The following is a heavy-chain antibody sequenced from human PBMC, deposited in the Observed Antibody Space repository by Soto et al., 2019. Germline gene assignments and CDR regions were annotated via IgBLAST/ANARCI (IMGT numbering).Heavy chain of an antibody. CDR3: AKDLGYKDH. D-gene: IGHD5-12*01. J-gene: IGHJ4*02. Sequence: QVQLVESGGGVVQPGRSVRLSCAASGFTFRSYGMHWVRQAPGMGLEWVAVISYDGSDKYYADSVKGRFTISRDNSKNTLYLQMNSLRGEDTAVYYCAKDLGYKDHWGQGTLVTVSS. CDR1: GFTFRSYG. V-gene: IGHV3-30*18. CDR2: ISYDGSDK.